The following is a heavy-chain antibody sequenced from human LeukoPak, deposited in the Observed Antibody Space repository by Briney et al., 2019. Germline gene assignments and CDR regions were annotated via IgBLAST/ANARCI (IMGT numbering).Heavy chain of an antibody. Sequence: SETLSLTCTVSGGSISSGTYYWGWIRQTPGKGLEWIGEINHSGSTNYNPSLKSRVTISVDTSKNQFSLKLSSVTAADTAVYYCAREYSSGWYRDYWGQGTLVTVSS. V-gene: IGHV4-39*02. CDR2: INHSGST. CDR1: GGSISSGTYY. J-gene: IGHJ4*02. D-gene: IGHD6-19*01. CDR3: AREYSSGWYRDY.